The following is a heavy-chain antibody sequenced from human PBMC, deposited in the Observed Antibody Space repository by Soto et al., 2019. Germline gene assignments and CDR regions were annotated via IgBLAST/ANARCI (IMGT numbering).Heavy chain of an antibody. D-gene: IGHD6-6*01. J-gene: IGHJ4*02. CDR2: ISSSSSYI. CDR3: ARDPMEYSSSSVDY. CDR1: GFTFSSYS. V-gene: IGHV3-21*01. Sequence: GGSLRLSCAASGFTFSSYSMNWVRQAPGKGLEWVSSISSSSSYIYYADSVKGRFTISRDNAKNSLYLQVNSLRAEDTAVYYCARDPMEYSSSSVDYWGQGTLVTVSS.